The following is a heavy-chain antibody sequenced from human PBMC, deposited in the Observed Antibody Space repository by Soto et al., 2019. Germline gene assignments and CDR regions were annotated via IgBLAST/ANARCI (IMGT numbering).Heavy chain of an antibody. Sequence: GGSLRLSCAASGFTFSSYSMNWVRQAPGKGLEWVSYISSSSSTIYYADSVKGRFTISRDNAKNSLYLQMNSLRDEDTAVYYCARDLELLFGELLYSGPQVTSEHFDYWGQGTLVTVSS. CDR2: ISSSSSTI. D-gene: IGHD3-10*01. J-gene: IGHJ4*02. CDR1: GFTFSSYS. CDR3: ARDLELLFGELLYSGPQVTSEHFDY. V-gene: IGHV3-48*02.